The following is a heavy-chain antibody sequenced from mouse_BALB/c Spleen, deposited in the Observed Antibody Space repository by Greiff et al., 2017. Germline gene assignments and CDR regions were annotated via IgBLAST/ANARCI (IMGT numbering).Heavy chain of an antibody. CDR2: ISYSGST. CDR3: ARRRYYFDY. J-gene: IGHJ2*01. V-gene: IGHV3-2*02. Sequence: EVKLQESGPGLVKPSQSLSLTCTVTGYSITSDYAWNWIRQFPGNKLEWMGYISYSGSTSYNPSLKSRISITRDTSKNQFFLQLNSVTTEDTATYYCARRRYYFDYWGQGTTLTVSS. CDR1: GYSITSDYA.